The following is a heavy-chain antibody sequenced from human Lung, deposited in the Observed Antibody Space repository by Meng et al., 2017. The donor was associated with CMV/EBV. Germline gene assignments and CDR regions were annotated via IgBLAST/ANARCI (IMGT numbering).Heavy chain of an antibody. CDR2: IYYSGST. Sequence: LXCTVSGGSISSYYWSWIRQPPGKGLEWIGYIYYSGSTNYNPSLKSRVTISVDTSKNQFSLKLSSVTAADTAVYYCARVSGYYYYGMDDWGQGTTVTVSS. CDR3: ARVSGYYYYGMDD. D-gene: IGHD3-3*01. CDR1: GGSISSYY. J-gene: IGHJ6*02. V-gene: IGHV4-59*01.